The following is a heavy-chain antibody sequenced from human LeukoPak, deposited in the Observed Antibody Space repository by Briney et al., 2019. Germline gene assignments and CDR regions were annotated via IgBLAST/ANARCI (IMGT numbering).Heavy chain of an antibody. D-gene: IGHD3-3*01. CDR3: AGHNYDFWSGYSHTGINWFDP. V-gene: IGHV4-38-2*01. CDR2: IYHIGST. J-gene: IGHJ5*02. Sequence: SETLSLTCAVSGYSISSGYYWGWIRQPPGKGLEWIGSIYHIGSTYYNPSLKSRVTISVDTSKNQFSLKLSSVTAADTAVYYCAGHNYDFWSGYSHTGINWFDPWGQGTLVTVSS. CDR1: GYSISSGYY.